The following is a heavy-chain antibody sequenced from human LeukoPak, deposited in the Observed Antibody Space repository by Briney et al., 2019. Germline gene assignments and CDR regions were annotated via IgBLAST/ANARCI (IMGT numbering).Heavy chain of an antibody. CDR2: ISYDGLSK. J-gene: IGHJ4*02. D-gene: IGHD6-19*01. V-gene: IGHV3-30*18. CDR3: ANESLDGYSSGWFDY. CDR1: GFTFSSYA. Sequence: GGSLRLSCAASGFTFSSYAMHWVRQAPGKGLEWVAVISYDGLSKYYADSVKGRFTISRDNSKNTLYLQMNSLRPEDTAVYYCANESLDGYSSGWFDYWGQGTLVTVSS.